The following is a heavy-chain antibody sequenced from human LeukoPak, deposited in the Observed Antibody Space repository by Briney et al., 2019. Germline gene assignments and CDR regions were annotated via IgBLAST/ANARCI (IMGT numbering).Heavy chain of an antibody. Sequence: PGGSLRLSCAGSGFTFSNLPMSWVRQAPGKGLEWVSAISGPGGSTYYADSVQDRFTISRDNSKNTLYLQMNSLRAEDTAVYYCGPTLGYNYYMDVWGKGTTATVSS. CDR3: GPTLGYNYYMDV. D-gene: IGHD1-1*01. J-gene: IGHJ6*03. CDR1: GFTFSNLP. V-gene: IGHV3-23*01. CDR2: ISGPGGST.